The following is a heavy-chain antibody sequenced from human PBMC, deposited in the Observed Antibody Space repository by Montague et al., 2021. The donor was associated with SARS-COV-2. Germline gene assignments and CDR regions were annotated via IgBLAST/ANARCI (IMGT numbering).Heavy chain of an antibody. J-gene: IGHJ6*02. CDR2: ISWNSGSI. V-gene: IGHV3-9*01. CDR3: AKGDIAYYYYGMDV. CDR1: GFTFGDYA. Sequence: SLRLSCAASGFTFGDYAMHLVRQAPWKGLEWVSGISWNSGSIGYXDSVKGRFTISRDNAKNSLYLQMNSLRAEDTALYYCAKGDIAYYYYGMDVWGQGTTVTVSS. D-gene: IGHD2-15*01.